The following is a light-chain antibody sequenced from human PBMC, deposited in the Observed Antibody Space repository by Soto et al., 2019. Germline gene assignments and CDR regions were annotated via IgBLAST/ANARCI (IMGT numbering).Light chain of an antibody. CDR2: KVS. J-gene: IGKJ2*01. V-gene: IGKV2-30*01. CDR1: QSLEYSDGRTF. CDR3: MQGRYWAT. Sequence: DVVMTQSPLSLSVTLGQPASISCSSTQSLEYSDGRTFLNWFQQRPGQSRRRLLYKVSNRDSGVPDRFSGSGSGTNFTLKISRVEAEDVGVYFCMQGRYWATFGQGTKLEIK.